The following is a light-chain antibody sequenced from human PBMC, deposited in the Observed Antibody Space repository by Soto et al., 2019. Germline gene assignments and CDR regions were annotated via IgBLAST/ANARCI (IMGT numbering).Light chain of an antibody. J-gene: IGLJ1*01. CDR1: SSDVGSYNL. Sequence: QSVLTQPASVSGSPGQSITISCTGTSSDVGSYNLVSWYQQHPGKAPKLMIYEVSKRPSGVSNRFSGCKSGNTASLTISGLQAEDEADYFCCSYAGSSTYVFGTGTKLTV. V-gene: IGLV2-23*02. CDR3: CSYAGSSTYV. CDR2: EVS.